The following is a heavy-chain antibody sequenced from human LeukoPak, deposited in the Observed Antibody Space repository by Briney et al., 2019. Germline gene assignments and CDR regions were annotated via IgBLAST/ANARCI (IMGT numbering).Heavy chain of an antibody. D-gene: IGHD6-19*01. V-gene: IGHV1-69*13. CDR1: GGTFSSYA. J-gene: IGHJ6*03. Sequence: GASVKVSCKASGGTFSSYAISWVRQAPGQGLEWMGGIIPIFGTANYAQKFQGRVTITADESTSTAYMELSSLRSEDTAVYYCARGAVATNYYYDYMDVWGKGTTVTISS. CDR3: ARGAVATNYYYDYMDV. CDR2: IIPIFGTA.